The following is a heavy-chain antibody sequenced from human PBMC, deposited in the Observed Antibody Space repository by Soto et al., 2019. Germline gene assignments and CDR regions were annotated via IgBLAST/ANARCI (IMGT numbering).Heavy chain of an antibody. CDR1: GYSFTSYW. CDR3: ASSPRGYCSSTSCRELGNYYGMDV. J-gene: IGHJ6*02. Sequence: SLKISCKGSGYSFTSYWISWVRQMPGKGLEWTGRIDPSDSYTNYSPSFQGHVTISADKSISTAYLQWSSLKASDTAMYYCASSPRGYCSSTSCRELGNYYGMDVWGQGTTVTVSS. CDR2: IDPSDSYT. D-gene: IGHD2-2*01. V-gene: IGHV5-10-1*01.